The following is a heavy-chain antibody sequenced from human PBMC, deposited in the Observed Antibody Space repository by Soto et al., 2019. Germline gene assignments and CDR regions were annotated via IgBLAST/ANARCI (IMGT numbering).Heavy chain of an antibody. Sequence: PGGSLRLSCAASGFTFSSYWMSWVRQAPGKGLEWVANIKQDGSEKYYVDSVRGRFTISRDNAKNSLYLQMSSLRAEDPAVYYCARDTDLGVYYYDSSGYYPALGAFDIWGQGTMVTVSS. CDR1: GFTFSSYW. J-gene: IGHJ3*02. V-gene: IGHV3-7*03. CDR2: IKQDGSEK. D-gene: IGHD3-22*01. CDR3: ARDTDLGVYYYDSSGYYPALGAFDI.